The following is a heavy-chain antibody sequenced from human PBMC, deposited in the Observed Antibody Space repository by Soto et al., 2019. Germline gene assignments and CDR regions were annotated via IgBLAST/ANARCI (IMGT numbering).Heavy chain of an antibody. D-gene: IGHD1-26*01. V-gene: IGHV3-23*01. Sequence: GGSLRLSCAASGFTFGSCAMGWVRQAPGKGLEWVSDIIDSGGSTYYADSVKGRFTISRGNSKSTLYLQMNSLRAEDTAVYYCGKGRSYYYYYGVDVWGQGTTVTVSS. CDR3: GKGRSYYYYYGVDV. CDR1: GFTFGSCA. CDR2: IIDSGGST. J-gene: IGHJ6*02.